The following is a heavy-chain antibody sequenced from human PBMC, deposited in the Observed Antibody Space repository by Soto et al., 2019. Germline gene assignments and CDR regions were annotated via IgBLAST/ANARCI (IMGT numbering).Heavy chain of an antibody. D-gene: IGHD7-27*01. CDR3: ARGPSGDKVDY. V-gene: IGHV4-59*08. CDR1: GGSISSYY. CDR2: IYYSGST. Sequence: PSETLSLTCTVSGGSISSYYWSWIRQPPGKGLEWIGYIYYSGSTNYNPSLKSRVTISVDTSKTQFSLDLNSVTAADTAVYYCARGPSGDKVDYWGQGILVTVSS. J-gene: IGHJ4*02.